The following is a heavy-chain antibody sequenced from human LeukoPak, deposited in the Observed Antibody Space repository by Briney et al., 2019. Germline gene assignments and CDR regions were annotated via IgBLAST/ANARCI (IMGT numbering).Heavy chain of an antibody. CDR2: IIPIFGTA. J-gene: IGHJ5*02. CDR1: GGTFSSYA. CDR3: AGGDPAAGHNWFDP. D-gene: IGHD6-13*01. Sequence: ASVKVSCKASGGTFSSYAISWVRQAPGQGLEWMGGIIPIFGTANYAQKFQGRVTITADESTSTAYMELSSLRSEDTAVYYCAGGDPAAGHNWFDPWGQGTLVTVSS. V-gene: IGHV1-69*13.